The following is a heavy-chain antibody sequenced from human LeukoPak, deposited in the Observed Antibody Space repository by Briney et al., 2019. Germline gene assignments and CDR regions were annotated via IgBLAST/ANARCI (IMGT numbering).Heavy chain of an antibody. V-gene: IGHV3-23*01. CDR2: TSGSGGST. D-gene: IGHD6-19*01. Sequence: SGGSLRLSCAASGFTFSSYAMSWVRQAPGKGLEWVSVTSGSGGSTYYADSVKGRFTISRDNSKNTLCLQMNSLRAEDTAVYYCAKDTSYSSGWYLDYWGQGTLVTVSS. CDR3: AKDTSYSSGWYLDY. J-gene: IGHJ4*02. CDR1: GFTFSSYA.